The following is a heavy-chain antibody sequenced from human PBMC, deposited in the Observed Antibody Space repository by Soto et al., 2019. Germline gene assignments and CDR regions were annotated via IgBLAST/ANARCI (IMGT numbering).Heavy chain of an antibody. J-gene: IGHJ3*02. D-gene: IGHD3-22*01. Sequence: SVQVSCKASGGTFSSYAISWLRQAPGQGLEWMGGIIPIFGTANYAQKFQGRVTITADESTSTAYMELSSLRSEDTAVYYCARSASLIVGGEPFDIWGQGTMVTVSS. CDR2: IIPIFGTA. V-gene: IGHV1-69*13. CDR3: ARSASLIVGGEPFDI. CDR1: GGTFSSYA.